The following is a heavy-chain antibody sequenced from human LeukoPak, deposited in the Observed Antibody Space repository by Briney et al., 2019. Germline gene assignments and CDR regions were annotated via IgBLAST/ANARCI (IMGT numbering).Heavy chain of an antibody. CDR1: GFTFSSYA. Sequence: PGGSLRLSCAASGFTFSSYAMSWVRQAPGKGLEWVSTISGSGGSTYYADSVKGRFTISRDNSKNTLYLQMNSLRAEDTAVYYCAKIGEYGDYFDYWGQGTLVTVSS. CDR2: ISGSGGST. V-gene: IGHV3-23*01. D-gene: IGHD4-17*01. CDR3: AKIGEYGDYFDY. J-gene: IGHJ4*02.